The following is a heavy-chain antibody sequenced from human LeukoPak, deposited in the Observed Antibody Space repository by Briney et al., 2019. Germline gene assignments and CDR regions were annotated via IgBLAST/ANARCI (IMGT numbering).Heavy chain of an antibody. CDR2: ISYDGSNK. CDR1: GFTFSSYA. CDR3: AGLGGVAFDI. V-gene: IGHV3-30*04. J-gene: IGHJ3*02. D-gene: IGHD3-10*01. Sequence: PGRSLRLCCAASGFTFSSYAMHWVRQAPGKGLERVAVISYDGSNKYYADSVKGRFTISRDNSKNTLYLQMNSLRAEDTAVYYCAGLGGVAFDIWGRGTMVTVSS.